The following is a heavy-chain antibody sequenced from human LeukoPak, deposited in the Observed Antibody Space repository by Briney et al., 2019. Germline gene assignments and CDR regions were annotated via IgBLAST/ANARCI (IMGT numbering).Heavy chain of an antibody. V-gene: IGHV1-18*04. CDR3: ARGVRYDYVWGSYRYTGMKAFDI. Sequence: ASVKVSCKASGYTFTGYYMHWVRQAPGQGLEWMGWISAYNGNTNYAQKLQGRVTMTTDTSTSTAYMELRSLRSDDTAVYYCARGVRYDYVWGSYRYTGMKAFDIWGQGTMVTVSS. CDR1: GYTFTGYY. D-gene: IGHD3-16*02. CDR2: ISAYNGNT. J-gene: IGHJ3*02.